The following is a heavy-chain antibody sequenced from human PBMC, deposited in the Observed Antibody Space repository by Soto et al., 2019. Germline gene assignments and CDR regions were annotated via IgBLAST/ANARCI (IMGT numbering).Heavy chain of an antibody. CDR3: ARVSGYYVSKGLVPDF. J-gene: IGHJ4*02. Sequence: SETLSLTCTVSGGSISNYYWNWIRQPPGKGLEWIGYIFSDRTTNYNPSLESRLTISLDTSKTQVSLKLSSVTAADTAVYYCARVSGYYVSKGLVPDFWGQGTLVTVSS. V-gene: IGHV4-59*01. CDR2: IFSDRTT. CDR1: GGSISNYY. D-gene: IGHD6-25*01.